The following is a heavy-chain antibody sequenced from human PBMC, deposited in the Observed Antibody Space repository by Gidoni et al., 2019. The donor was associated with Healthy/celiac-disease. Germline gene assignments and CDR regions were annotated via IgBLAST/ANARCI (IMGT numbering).Heavy chain of an antibody. CDR1: GSSISSSSYY. J-gene: IGHJ5*02. CDR2: IYYSGST. V-gene: IGHV4-39*01. D-gene: IGHD5-12*01. CDR3: ARRGYSGYDSGWFDP. Sequence: CGSSISSSSYYWGWIRQPPGKGLEWIGSIYYSGSTYYNPSLKSRVTISVDTSKNQFSLKLSSVTAADTAVYYCARRGYSGYDSGWFDPWGQGTLVTVSS.